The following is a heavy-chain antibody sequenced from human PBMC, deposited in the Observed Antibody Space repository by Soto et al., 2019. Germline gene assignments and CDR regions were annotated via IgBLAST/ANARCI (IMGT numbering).Heavy chain of an antibody. V-gene: IGHV3-7*03. CDR3: ARDIIVVVPAAIGWFDP. CDR2: IKQDGSEK. J-gene: IGHJ5*02. D-gene: IGHD2-2*02. CDR1: GLTFSSYW. Sequence: GGSLRLSCAASGLTFSSYWMSWVRQAPGKGLEWVANIKQDGSEKYYVDSVKGRFTISRDNAKNSLYLQMNSLRAEDTAVYYCARDIIVVVPAAIGWFDPWGQGTLVTVSS.